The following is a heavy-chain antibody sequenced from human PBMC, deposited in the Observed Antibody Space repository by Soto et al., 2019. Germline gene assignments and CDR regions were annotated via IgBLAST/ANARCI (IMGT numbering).Heavy chain of an antibody. CDR3: ARSRTYCISTSCFDYYYGMDV. Sequence: QVQLVESGGGVVQPGRSLRLSCAASGFTFSSYAMHWVRQAPGKGLEWVAVISYDGSNKYYADSVKGRFTISRDNSKNTLYLQMNSLRAEDTAVYYCARSRTYCISTSCFDYYYGMDVW. V-gene: IGHV3-30-3*01. CDR1: GFTFSSYA. D-gene: IGHD2-2*01. J-gene: IGHJ6*01. CDR2: ISYDGSNK.